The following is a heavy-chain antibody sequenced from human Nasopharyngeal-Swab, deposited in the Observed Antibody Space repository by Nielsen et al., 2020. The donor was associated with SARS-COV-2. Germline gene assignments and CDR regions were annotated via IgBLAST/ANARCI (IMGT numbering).Heavy chain of an antibody. Sequence: GESLKISCSASGFTFSSYAMHWVRQAPGKGLEYVSAISSNGGSTYYAGSVKGRFTISRDNSKNTLYLQMSSLRAEDTAVYYCVKDPLGCSGGSCYSVFTDYYYYYGMDVWGQGTTVTVSS. J-gene: IGHJ6*02. D-gene: IGHD2-15*01. V-gene: IGHV3-64D*06. CDR2: ISSNGGST. CDR3: VKDPLGCSGGSCYSVFTDYYYYYGMDV. CDR1: GFTFSSYA.